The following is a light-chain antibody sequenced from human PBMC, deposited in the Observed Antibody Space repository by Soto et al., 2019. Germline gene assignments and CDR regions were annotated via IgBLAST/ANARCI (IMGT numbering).Light chain of an antibody. Sequence: QPHSVSESPGKTVTISCTGSSGSIATNYVQWYQQRPGSAPTTVIYENNQRPSGVPDRFSGSIDSSSNSASLTISGLKTEDEADYYCQSYDSSNVVFGGGTKVTVL. V-gene: IGLV6-57*02. CDR2: ENN. CDR3: QSYDSSNVV. CDR1: SGSIATNY. J-gene: IGLJ2*01.